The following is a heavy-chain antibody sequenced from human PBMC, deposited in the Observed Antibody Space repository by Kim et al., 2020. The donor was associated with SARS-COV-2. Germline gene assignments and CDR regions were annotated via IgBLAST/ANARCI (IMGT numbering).Heavy chain of an antibody. D-gene: IGHD2-15*01. Sequence: AQKFQGRVPMTRDTSISTAYMELSRLRSDDTAVYYCARVISGIRVHAFDIWGQGTMVTVSS. V-gene: IGHV1-2*02. J-gene: IGHJ3*02. CDR3: ARVISGIRVHAFDI.